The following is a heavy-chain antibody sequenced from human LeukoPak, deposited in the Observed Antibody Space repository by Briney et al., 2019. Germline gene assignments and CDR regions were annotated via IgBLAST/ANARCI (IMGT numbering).Heavy chain of an antibody. Sequence: ASVKVSCKASGYTFTSYYMHWVRQAPGQGLEWMGIINPSGGSTSYAQKFQGRVTMTRDMSTSTVYMELSSLRSEDTAVYYCARLPYYYDSSGYLNYWGQGTLVTVSS. J-gene: IGHJ4*02. CDR1: GYTFTSYY. V-gene: IGHV1-46*01. CDR2: INPSGGST. D-gene: IGHD3-22*01. CDR3: ARLPYYYDSSGYLNY.